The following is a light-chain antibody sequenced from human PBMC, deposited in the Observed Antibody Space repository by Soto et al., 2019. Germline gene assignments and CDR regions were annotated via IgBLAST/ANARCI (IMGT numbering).Light chain of an antibody. CDR2: KSS. V-gene: IGKV1-5*03. J-gene: IGKJ1*01. CDR3: QDYSDYPCS. Sequence: DIQMTQSPPTLSASVGDRVTITCRASQSITRWLDWYQQKPGKAPKLLIYKSSTLESGVPSRFSGSGSGTEFTLTISNLQPDYLATYYCQDYSDYPCSFGQGTKVEIK. CDR1: QSITRW.